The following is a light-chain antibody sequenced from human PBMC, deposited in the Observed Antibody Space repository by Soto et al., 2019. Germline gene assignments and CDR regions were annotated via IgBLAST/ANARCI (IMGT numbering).Light chain of an antibody. V-gene: IGKV3-20*01. Sequence: EIVLTRSPGTLSLSPGERATLSCRASQSVSSSYLAWYQQKPGQAPRLLIYGASSRATGIPDRFSGSGSGTDFTLTISRLEPEDFALYYCQQYDSSPLTFGGGTKVEIK. CDR2: GAS. CDR3: QQYDSSPLT. CDR1: QSVSSSY. J-gene: IGKJ4*01.